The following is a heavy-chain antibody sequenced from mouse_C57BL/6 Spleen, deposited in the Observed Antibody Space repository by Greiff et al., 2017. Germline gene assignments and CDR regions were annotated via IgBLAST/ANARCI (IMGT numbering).Heavy chain of an antibody. CDR2: ISSDGSYT. V-gene: IGHV5-6*01. Sequence: VHVKQSGGDLVKPGGSLKLSCAASGFTFSSYGMSWVRQTPDKRLEWVATISSDGSYTYYPDSVKGRFTISRDNAKNTLYLQMSSLKSEDTAMYYCARHEMDYWGQGTSVTVSS. CDR1: GFTFSSYG. J-gene: IGHJ4*01. CDR3: ARHEMDY.